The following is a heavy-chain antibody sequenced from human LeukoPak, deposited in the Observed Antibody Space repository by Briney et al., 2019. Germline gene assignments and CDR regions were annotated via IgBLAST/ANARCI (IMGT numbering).Heavy chain of an antibody. Sequence: GASVKVSCTASGYTFTGYYMHWVRQAPGQGLEWMGWINPNSGGTNYAQKFQGWVTMTRDTSISTACMELSRLRSDDTAVYYCARGNYDILTGYFVYWGQGTLVTVSS. D-gene: IGHD3-9*01. CDR1: GYTFTGYY. V-gene: IGHV1-2*04. CDR2: INPNSGGT. J-gene: IGHJ4*02. CDR3: ARGNYDILTGYFVY.